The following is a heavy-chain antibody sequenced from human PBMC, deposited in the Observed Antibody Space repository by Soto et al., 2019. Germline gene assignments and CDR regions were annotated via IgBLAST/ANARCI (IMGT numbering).Heavy chain of an antibody. J-gene: IGHJ5*02. CDR1: GYTFTSYG. V-gene: IGHV1-18*04. CDR2: ISAYNGNT. D-gene: IGHD3-10*01. Sequence: ASVKVSCKASGYTFTSYGISWVRQAPGQGLEWMGWISAYNGNTNYAQKLQGRVTMTTDTSTSTAYMELRSLRSDDTAIYYCARRGKEFTRSFWFDPWGQGTLVTVSS. CDR3: ARRGKEFTRSFWFDP.